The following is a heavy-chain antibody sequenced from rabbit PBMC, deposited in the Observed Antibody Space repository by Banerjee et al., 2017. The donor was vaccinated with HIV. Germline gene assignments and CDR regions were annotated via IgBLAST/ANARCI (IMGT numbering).Heavy chain of an antibody. CDR3: AKYVTTYGGADL. V-gene: IGHV1S45*01. CDR1: GFSFSSSYW. J-gene: IGHJ4*01. Sequence: QEQLEESGGGLVQPEGSLTLTCTASGFSFSSSYWICWVRQAPGKGLEWIACIYAGSSGGAVYASWAKGRFTISKGSSTTVTLQMTSLTAADTATYFCAKYVTTYGGADLWGQGTLVTVS. CDR2: IYAGSSGGA. D-gene: IGHD4-2*01.